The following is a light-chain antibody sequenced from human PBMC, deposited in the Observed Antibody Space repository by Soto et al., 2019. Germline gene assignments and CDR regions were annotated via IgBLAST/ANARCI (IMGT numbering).Light chain of an antibody. CDR2: LNSDGSH. CDR1: SGHSNYA. CDR3: PTWGSGIVV. Sequence: QSVLTQSPSASASLGASVKLTCTLSSGHSNYAIAWHQQQSEKGPRYLMKLNSDGSHSKGDGIPDRFSGSSSGAERYLTIASLQYEDEADYYCPTWGSGIVVFGGGTKLTVL. V-gene: IGLV4-69*01. J-gene: IGLJ2*01.